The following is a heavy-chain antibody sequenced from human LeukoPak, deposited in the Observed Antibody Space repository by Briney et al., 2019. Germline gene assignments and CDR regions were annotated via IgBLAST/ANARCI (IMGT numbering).Heavy chain of an antibody. Sequence: GGSLRLSCAASGFTFSSYWMSWVRQAPGKGLEWVANIKQDGSEKYYVDSVKGRFTVSRDNAKDSLYLQMNSVRVEDTAVYYCARGYYFDYWGQGTLVTVSS. CDR3: ARGYYFDY. J-gene: IGHJ4*02. CDR1: GFTFSSYW. CDR2: IKQDGSEK. V-gene: IGHV3-7*04.